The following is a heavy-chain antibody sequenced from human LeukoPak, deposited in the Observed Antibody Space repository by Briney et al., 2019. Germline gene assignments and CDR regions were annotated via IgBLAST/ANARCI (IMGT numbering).Heavy chain of an antibody. V-gene: IGHV1-18*01. CDR2: ISAVNGDI. D-gene: IGHD5-24*01. J-gene: IGHJ4*02. CDR1: GYTFRSSG. Sequence: ASVKVSCKASGYTFRSSGISWVRQAPGQGLEWMGWISAVNGDINYAQNFQGRVTMTTDTSTSTAYMELRSLTSDDTAVYYCAKDYNYMIDYWGQGTLVTVSS. CDR3: AKDYNYMIDY.